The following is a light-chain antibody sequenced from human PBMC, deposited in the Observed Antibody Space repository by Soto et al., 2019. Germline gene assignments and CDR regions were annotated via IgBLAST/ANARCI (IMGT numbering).Light chain of an antibody. J-gene: IGLJ1*01. CDR1: SSDVGGYNY. CDR2: DVS. Sequence: PASVSGSPGQSITISCTGTSSDVGGYNYVSWYQQHPGKAPKLMIYDVSNRPSGVSNSFSGSKSSNTASLTFSGLQAEDEADYYCSSYTSSSTPYVFGTGTKVTVL. V-gene: IGLV2-14*01. CDR3: SSYTSSSTPYV.